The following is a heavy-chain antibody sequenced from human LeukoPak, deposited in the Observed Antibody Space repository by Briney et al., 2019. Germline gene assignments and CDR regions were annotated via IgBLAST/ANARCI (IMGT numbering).Heavy chain of an antibody. CDR3: ARHVPGSWYFDY. Sequence: SETLSLTCTVSGGSISSSSYYWGWIRQPPGKGLEWIGTIYHSGNTYYNPSLKSRVTISVDTSKNHFSLKLSSVTAADTAVYYCARHVPGSWYFDYWGQGTLVTVSS. J-gene: IGHJ4*02. V-gene: IGHV4-39*01. D-gene: IGHD7-27*01. CDR1: GGSISSSSYY. CDR2: IYHSGNT.